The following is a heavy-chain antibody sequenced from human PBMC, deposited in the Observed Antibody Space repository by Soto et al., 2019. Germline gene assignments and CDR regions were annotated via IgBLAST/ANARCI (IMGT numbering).Heavy chain of an antibody. CDR1: GGSISSGTYY. J-gene: IGHJ6*02. CDR2: IHYSGST. D-gene: IGHD2-15*01. V-gene: IGHV4-39*02. CDR3: ARDRGYDAHDYYYNAMDV. Sequence: SETLSLTCTVSGGSISSGTYYWAWIRQPPGKDLEWIESIHYSGSTYFNPSLKSRFTISVDTSKNQFSLKLSSVTAADTAVYYCARDRGYDAHDYYYNAMDVWGQGTMVTVSS.